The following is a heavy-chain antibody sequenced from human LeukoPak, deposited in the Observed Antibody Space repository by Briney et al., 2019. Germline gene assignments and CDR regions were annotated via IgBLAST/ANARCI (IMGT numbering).Heavy chain of an antibody. J-gene: IGHJ3*02. CDR2: INPSGGST. D-gene: IGHD6-13*01. CDR3: ATASWREGHGGAFDI. CDR1: GYTFTSYY. V-gene: IGHV1-46*01. Sequence: ASVKVSCKASGYTFTSYYMHWVRQAPGQGLEWMGIINPSGGSTSYAQKFQGRVTMTRDTSTDTAYMELSSLRSEDTAVYYCATASWREGHGGAFDIWGQGTMVTVSS.